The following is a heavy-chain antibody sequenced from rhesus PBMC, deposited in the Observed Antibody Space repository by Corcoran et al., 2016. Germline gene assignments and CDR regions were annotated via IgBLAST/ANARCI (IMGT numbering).Heavy chain of an antibody. CDR3: ARRWKDTVGTVFDY. D-gene: IGHD5-30*01. Sequence: QVTLKESGPALVKPTQTLTLTCTFSGFSLSTSGMGVGWIRQPSRKTLEGLAHIYWNDDKYYRTSLKSRLTISKDTSKNQVVLTMTNMDPVDTATYYCARRWKDTVGTVFDYWGQGVLVTVSS. CDR2: IYWNDDK. V-gene: IGHV2-1*01. CDR1: GFSLSTSGMG. J-gene: IGHJ4*01.